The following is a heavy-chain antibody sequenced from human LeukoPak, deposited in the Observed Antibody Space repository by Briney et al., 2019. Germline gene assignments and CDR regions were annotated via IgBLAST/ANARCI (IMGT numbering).Heavy chain of an antibody. J-gene: IGHJ6*02. D-gene: IGHD5-18*01. CDR1: GFTFTSSA. CDR3: AADLEIQLWFGVGYGMDV. V-gene: IGHV1-58*02. CDR2: IVVGSGNT. Sequence: ASVKVSCKTSGFTFTSSAMQWVRQARGQRLEWVGWIVVGSGNTKYAQKFQERVAITRDTSTSTAYMELSSLRSEDTAVYYCAADLEIQLWFGVGYGMDVWGQGTTVTVSS.